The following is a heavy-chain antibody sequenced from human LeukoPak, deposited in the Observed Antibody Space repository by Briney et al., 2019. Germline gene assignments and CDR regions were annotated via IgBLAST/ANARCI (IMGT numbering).Heavy chain of an antibody. CDR2: IIPILGIA. J-gene: IGHJ4*02. CDR1: GGAFSSYT. CDR3: ARGYSSGRVDY. V-gene: IGHV1-69*02. Sequence: SVKVSCKASGGAFSSYTISWVRQAPGQGLEWMGRIIPILGIANYAQKFQGRVTITADKSTSTAYMELSSLRSEDTAVYYCARGYSSGRVDYWGQGTLVTVSS. D-gene: IGHD1-26*01.